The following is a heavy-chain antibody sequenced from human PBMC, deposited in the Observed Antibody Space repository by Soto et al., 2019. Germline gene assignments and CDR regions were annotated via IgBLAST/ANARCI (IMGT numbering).Heavy chain of an antibody. CDR1: GFTFSSYS. CDR2: ISSSSSYI. CDR3: ARDTVDYYDSSGQSAPFDY. J-gene: IGHJ4*02. V-gene: IGHV3-21*01. D-gene: IGHD3-22*01. Sequence: GGSLRLSCAASGFTFSSYSMNWVRQAPGKGLEWVSSISSSSSYIYYADSVKGRFTISRDNAKNSLYLQMNSLRAEDTAVYYCARDTVDYYDSSGQSAPFDYWGQGTLVTVSS.